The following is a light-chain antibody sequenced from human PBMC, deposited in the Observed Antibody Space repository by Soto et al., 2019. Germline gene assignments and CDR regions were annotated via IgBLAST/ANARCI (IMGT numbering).Light chain of an antibody. J-gene: IGKJ1*01. CDR2: GAS. V-gene: IGKV3-15*01. Sequence: EIVMTQSPATLSVSPGERATLSCRASQSVSSNLAWYQRKPGQALRLLIYGASTRATGIPARFSGSGSGTEFTLTISSLQSEDFAVYYCQQYNNWPSWRFGQGTKVDI. CDR1: QSVSSN. CDR3: QQYNNWPSWR.